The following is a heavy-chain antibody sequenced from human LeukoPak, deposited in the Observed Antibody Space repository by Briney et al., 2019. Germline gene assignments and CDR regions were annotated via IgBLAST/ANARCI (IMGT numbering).Heavy chain of an antibody. CDR2: IKQDGSEK. D-gene: IGHD2-8*02. V-gene: IGHV3-7*03. Sequence: GGSLRLSCAASGFTFSSYWMSWVRQAPGKGLEWVANIKQDGSEKYYVDSVKGRFTISRDNAKSSLYLQMNSLRAEDTAVYYCARDRGRLLVPKYYYYGMDVWGQGTTVTVSS. CDR3: ARDRGRLLVPKYYYYGMDV. CDR1: GFTFSSYW. J-gene: IGHJ6*02.